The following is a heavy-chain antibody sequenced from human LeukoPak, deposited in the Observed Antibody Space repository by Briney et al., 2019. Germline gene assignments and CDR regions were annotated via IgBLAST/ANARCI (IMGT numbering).Heavy chain of an antibody. CDR1: GGIFRSHG. CDR2: IVPVFKTT. CDR3: ARARSTVVNDAFDI. Sequence: SVKVSCKASGGIFRSHGVSWVRQAPGQGPQSMGGIVPVFKTTSYAQKFQGRLSLSIDDSTNTAYMDLTRLTSDDTAVYFCARARSTVVNDAFDIWGQGTMVTVSS. V-gene: IGHV1-69*05. D-gene: IGHD4-23*01. J-gene: IGHJ3*02.